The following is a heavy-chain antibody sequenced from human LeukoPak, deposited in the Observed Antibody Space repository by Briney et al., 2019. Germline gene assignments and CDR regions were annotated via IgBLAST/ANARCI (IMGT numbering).Heavy chain of an antibody. Sequence: PGGSLRLSCGASGFTFSNYIMSWVRQGPGRGLEWLSGISGTTGKTYYADSVKGRFRISRDNSKNTLYLQMDRLRAEDTAVYYCAKGGGETTVEVSAATGVFHYWGQGTLVTVSS. J-gene: IGHJ4*02. CDR3: AKGGGETTVEVSAATGVFHY. D-gene: IGHD4-11*01. CDR1: GFTFSNYI. V-gene: IGHV3-23*01. CDR2: ISGTTGKT.